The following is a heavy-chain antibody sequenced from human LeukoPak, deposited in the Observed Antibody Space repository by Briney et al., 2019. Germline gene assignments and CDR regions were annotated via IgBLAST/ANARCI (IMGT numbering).Heavy chain of an antibody. CDR2: IYHSGST. V-gene: IGHV4-38-2*02. CDR3: ASIGSGVYYYMDV. D-gene: IGHD3-10*01. CDR1: GYSISSGYY. Sequence: PSETLSLTCTVSGYSISSGYYWGWIRQPPGKGLEWIGSIYHSGSTHYNPSLKSRVTISVDTSKNQFSLKLSSVTAADTAVYYCASIGSGVYYYMDVWGKGTTVTVSS. J-gene: IGHJ6*03.